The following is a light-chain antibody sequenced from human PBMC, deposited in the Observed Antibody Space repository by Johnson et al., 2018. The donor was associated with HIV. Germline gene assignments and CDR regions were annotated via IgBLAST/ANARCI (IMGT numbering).Light chain of an antibody. Sequence: QSVLTQPPSVSAAPGQKVTISCSGSSSNIGNNYVSWYQQLPGTAPKLLIYDNNKRTSGIPDRFSGSKSGTSATLGITGLQTGDEADYYCGTWDITLIAEVFVTGTKVTFL. J-gene: IGLJ1*01. CDR2: DNN. CDR1: SSNIGNNY. V-gene: IGLV1-51*01. CDR3: GTWDITLIAEV.